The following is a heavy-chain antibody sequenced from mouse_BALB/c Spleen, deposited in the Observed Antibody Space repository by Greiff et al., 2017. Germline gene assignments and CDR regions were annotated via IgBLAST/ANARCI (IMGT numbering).Heavy chain of an antibody. D-gene: IGHD1-1*01. V-gene: IGHV14-4*02. J-gene: IGHJ2*01. CDR1: GFNIKDYY. CDR3: NASAGGSSYFDY. CDR2: IDPENGDT. Sequence: VQLKESGAELVRSGASVKLSCTASGFNIKDYYMHWVKQRPEQGLEWIGWIDPENGDTEYAPKFQGKATMTADTSSNTAYLQLSSLTSEDTAVYYCNASAGGSSYFDYWGQGTTLTVSS.